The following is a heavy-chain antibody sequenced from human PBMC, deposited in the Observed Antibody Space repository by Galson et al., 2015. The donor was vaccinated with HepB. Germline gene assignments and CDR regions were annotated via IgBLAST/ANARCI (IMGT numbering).Heavy chain of an antibody. CDR2: ISSSSTYI. Sequence: SLRLSCAASGFTFSDYSMNWVRQAPGKGLEWVSSISSSSTYIYHADSLKGRFTISRDNAKNSLYLEMSSLRAEDTAVYYCARDAFDTSGYRGHYYGMDVWGQGTTVTVSS. J-gene: IGHJ6*02. D-gene: IGHD3-22*01. V-gene: IGHV3-21*01. CDR1: GFTFSDYS. CDR3: ARDAFDTSGYRGHYYGMDV.